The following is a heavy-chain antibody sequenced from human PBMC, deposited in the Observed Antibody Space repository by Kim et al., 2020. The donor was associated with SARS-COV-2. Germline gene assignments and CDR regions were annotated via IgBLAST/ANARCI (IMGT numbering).Heavy chain of an antibody. V-gene: IGHV4-39*02. CDR3: AREGWFGELSIDY. J-gene: IGHJ4*02. Sequence: SETLSLTCTVSGGSISSSSYYWGWIRQPPGKGLEWIGSIYYSGSTYYNPSLKSRVTISVDTSKNQFSLKLSSVTAADTAVYYCAREGWFGELSIDYWGQGTLVTVSS. CDR1: GGSISSSSYY. D-gene: IGHD3-10*01. CDR2: IYYSGST.